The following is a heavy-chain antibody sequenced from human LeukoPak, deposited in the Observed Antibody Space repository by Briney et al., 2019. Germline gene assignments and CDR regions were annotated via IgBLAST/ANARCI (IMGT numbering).Heavy chain of an antibody. Sequence: SETLSLTCTVSGGSISSSSYYWGWIRQPPGKGLEWIGSIYYSGSTYYNPSLKSRVTISVDTSKNQFSLKLSSVTAADTAVYYCARLGIAARRGFDYWGQGTLVTVSS. J-gene: IGHJ4*02. V-gene: IGHV4-39*01. CDR3: ARLGIAARRGFDY. CDR2: IYYSGST. CDR1: GGSISSSSYY. D-gene: IGHD6-6*01.